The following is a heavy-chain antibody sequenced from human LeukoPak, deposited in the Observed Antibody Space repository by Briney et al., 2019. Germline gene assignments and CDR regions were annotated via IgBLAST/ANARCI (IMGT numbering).Heavy chain of an antibody. CDR1: GGTFSSYA. V-gene: IGHV1-69*01. Sequence: ASVKVSCKASGGTFSSYAISWVRQAPGRGLEWMGGIIPIFGTANYAQKFQGRVTITADESTSTAYMELSSLRSEDTAVYYCARVPDGYSYYFDYWGQGTLVTVSS. CDR2: IIPIFGTA. J-gene: IGHJ4*02. D-gene: IGHD5-24*01. CDR3: ARVPDGYSYYFDY.